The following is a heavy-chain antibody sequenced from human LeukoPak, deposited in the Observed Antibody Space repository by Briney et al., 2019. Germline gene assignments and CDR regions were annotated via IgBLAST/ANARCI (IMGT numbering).Heavy chain of an antibody. CDR3: ARGGYYDNSGYPY. CDR2: ISWNSGSI. CDR1: GFTFDDYA. J-gene: IGHJ4*02. V-gene: IGHV3-9*01. D-gene: IGHD3-22*01. Sequence: PGGSLRLSCAASGFTFDDYAMHWVRQAPGKGLEWVSGISWNSGSIGYAESVKGRFTISRDNAKKSLYLQMNSLRPEDTAFYFCARGGYYDNSGYPYWGQGTLVTVSS.